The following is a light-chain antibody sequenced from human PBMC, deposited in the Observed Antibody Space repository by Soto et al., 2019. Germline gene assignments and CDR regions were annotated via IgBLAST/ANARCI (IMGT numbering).Light chain of an antibody. Sequence: EIVLTQSPATLSVSPGERATLSCRASQSVGSNLAWYQQKPGQAPRFLIYGASTRATGIPARFSGSGSGTEFTLTISSLQSEDFAVYYCQQYNNWWTFGQGTKVDIK. CDR2: GAS. CDR3: QQYNNWWT. J-gene: IGKJ1*01. V-gene: IGKV3-15*01. CDR1: QSVGSN.